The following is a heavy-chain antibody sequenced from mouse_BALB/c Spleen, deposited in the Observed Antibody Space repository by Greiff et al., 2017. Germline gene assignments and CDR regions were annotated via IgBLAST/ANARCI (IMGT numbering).Heavy chain of an antibody. V-gene: IGHV14-3*02. J-gene: IGHJ4*01. CDR3: ARGRMILDAMDY. D-gene: IGHD2-3*01. Sequence: VQLQQSGAELVKPGASVKLSCTASGFNIKDTYMHWVKQRPEQGLEWIGRIDPANGNTKYDPKFQGKATITADTSSNTAYLQLSSLTSEDTAVYYCARGRMILDAMDYWGQGTSVTVSS. CDR2: IDPANGNT. CDR1: GFNIKDTY.